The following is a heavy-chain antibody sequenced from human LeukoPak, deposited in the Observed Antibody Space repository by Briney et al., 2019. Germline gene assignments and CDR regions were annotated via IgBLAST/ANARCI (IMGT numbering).Heavy chain of an antibody. CDR1: GGSISSSYYY. J-gene: IGHJ4*02. V-gene: IGHV4-39*01. CDR2: IYYSGST. D-gene: IGHD3-22*01. CDR3: AGPYYYDTSAYYQPFDY. Sequence: SETLSLTCTVSGGSISSSYYYWGWIRQPPGKGLEWIRSIYYSGSTYYNPSLKSRVTISVDTSKKQFSLKLSSVTAADTAVYYCAGPYYYDTSAYYQPFDYWGQGSLVTVSS.